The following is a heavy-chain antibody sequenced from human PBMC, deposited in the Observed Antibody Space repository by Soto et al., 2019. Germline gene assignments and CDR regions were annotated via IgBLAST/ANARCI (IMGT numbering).Heavy chain of an antibody. Sequence: GASVKVSCKASGYTFTSYGISWVRQAPGQGLEWMGWISAYNGNTNYAQKLQGRVTMTTDTSTSTAYMELRSLRSDDTAVYYCARDRPAAYIYYYYYGMDVWGQGTTVTVSS. V-gene: IGHV1-18*01. D-gene: IGHD2-2*01. CDR1: GYTFTSYG. CDR3: ARDRPAAYIYYYYYGMDV. CDR2: ISAYNGNT. J-gene: IGHJ6*02.